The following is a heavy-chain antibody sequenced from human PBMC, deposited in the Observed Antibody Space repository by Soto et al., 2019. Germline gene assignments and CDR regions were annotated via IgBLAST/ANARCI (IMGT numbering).Heavy chain of an antibody. D-gene: IGHD1-26*01. Sequence: QVQLVQSGAEVKKPGSSVKVSCKASGGTFSSYSINWVRQAPGQGLEWMGEIIPIFGTANYAQKFQGRVTITADESTSTADLELRSLRSEATAVYYCARDGGRHSGGSDYWCQGTRVTVSS. J-gene: IGHJ4*02. V-gene: IGHV1-69*01. CDR2: IIPIFGTA. CDR3: ARDGGRHSGGSDY. CDR1: GGTFSSYS.